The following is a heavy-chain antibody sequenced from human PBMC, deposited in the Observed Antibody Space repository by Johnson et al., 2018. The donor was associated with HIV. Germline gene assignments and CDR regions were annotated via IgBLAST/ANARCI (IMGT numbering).Heavy chain of an antibody. CDR3: TRSQGSGEGAFDI. Sequence: EVQLVESGGGLVQPGGSLRLSCAASGFTFSTHWMTWVRQAPGKGLEWVASLRQDGGEKYYVDSVKGRFTISRDNAKNSLYLQMNSLRAEDTAVYYCTRSQGSGEGAFDIWGQGTMVTVSS. J-gene: IGHJ3*02. CDR1: GFTFSTHW. CDR2: LRQDGGEK. V-gene: IGHV3-7*05. D-gene: IGHD2-21*01.